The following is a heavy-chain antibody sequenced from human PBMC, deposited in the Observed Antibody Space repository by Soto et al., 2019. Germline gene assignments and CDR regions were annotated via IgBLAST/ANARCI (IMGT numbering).Heavy chain of an antibody. CDR3: ALPGLELRFEGYFDY. J-gene: IGHJ4*02. V-gene: IGHV1-69*01. Sequence: QVQLVQSGAEVKKLGSSVKVSCKASGGTFSSYAISWVRQAPGQGLEWMGGIIPIFGTANYAQKFQGRVTITADESTSTAYMELSSLRSEDTAVYYCALPGLELRFEGYFDYWGQGTLVTVSS. D-gene: IGHD1-7*01. CDR2: IIPIFGTA. CDR1: GGTFSSYA.